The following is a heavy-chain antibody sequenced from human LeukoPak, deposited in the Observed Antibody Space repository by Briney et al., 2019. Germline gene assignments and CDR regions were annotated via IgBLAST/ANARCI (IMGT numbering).Heavy chain of an antibody. D-gene: IGHD4-11*01. CDR1: GYIFSKYD. CDR2: VDPEDGGA. Sequence: GASVKVSCKASGYIFSKYDIHWIQQAPGKGLEWVGRVDPEDGGAIYAQKFRGRVAISADTSTDTAYMELTSLKSDDTAVYYCARDQGPTTVTKSLDYWGQGTLVTVSS. V-gene: IGHV1-69-2*01. CDR3: ARDQGPTTVTKSLDY. J-gene: IGHJ4*02.